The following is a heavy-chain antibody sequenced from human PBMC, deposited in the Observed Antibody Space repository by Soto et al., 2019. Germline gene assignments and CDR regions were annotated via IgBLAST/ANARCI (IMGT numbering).Heavy chain of an antibody. V-gene: IGHV4-39*01. CDR2: IHYSGRT. Sequence: SETLSLTCTVSGGSISSSSDYWGWIRQPPGKGLEWIGSIHYSGRTYYSTSLKSRLAISIDTSQNQFSLKLSSVTAADTAVYYCARHGSGSYSPIDYWGQGTLVTVYS. D-gene: IGHD3-10*01. CDR1: GGSISSSSDY. CDR3: ARHGSGSYSPIDY. J-gene: IGHJ4*02.